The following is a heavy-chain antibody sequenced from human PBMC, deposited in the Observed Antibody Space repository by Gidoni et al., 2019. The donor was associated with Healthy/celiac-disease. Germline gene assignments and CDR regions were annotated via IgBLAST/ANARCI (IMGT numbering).Heavy chain of an antibody. CDR1: GFTFSTPW. CDR3: AREAFYGGNSD. D-gene: IGHD2-21*02. J-gene: IGHJ4*02. CDR2: INSDGSST. Sequence: EVQLVESGGGLVQPGGSLRRSCSASGFTFSTPWMHWVRQAPGKGLVWVRRINSDGSSTSYADSVKGRFTISRDNAKNTLYLQMNSLRAEDTAVYYCAREAFYGGNSDWGQGTLVTVSS. V-gene: IGHV3-74*01.